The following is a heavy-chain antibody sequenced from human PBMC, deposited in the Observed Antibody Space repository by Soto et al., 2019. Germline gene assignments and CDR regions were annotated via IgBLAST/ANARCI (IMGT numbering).Heavy chain of an antibody. CDR1: GATFSSYA. Sequence: ASVKVSCKASGATFSSYAISWVRQAPGQGLAWMGGIIPIFGTANYAQKFQGRVTITADKSTGTAYMELSSLRFELTFFYYCATESPPEEFSAYFPLDAFDIWGQVTMVT. CDR3: ATESPPEEFSAYFPLDAFDI. D-gene: IGHD3-22*01. CDR2: IIPIFGTA. V-gene: IGHV1-69*06. J-gene: IGHJ3*02.